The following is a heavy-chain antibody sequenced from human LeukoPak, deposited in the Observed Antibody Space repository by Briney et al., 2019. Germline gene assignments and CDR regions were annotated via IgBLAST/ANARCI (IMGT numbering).Heavy chain of an antibody. CDR3: ARGGVRSASRNRKTSVDY. D-gene: IGHD1-14*01. J-gene: IGHJ4*02. Sequence: SQTLSLTCAVSGGSISSGGYSWSWIRQPPGKGLEWIGEINHSGSTNYNPSLKSRVTISVDTSKNQFSLKLSSVTAADTAVYYCARGGVRSASRNRKTSVDYWGQGTLVTVSS. CDR2: INHSGST. V-gene: IGHV4-30-2*01. CDR1: GGSISSGGYS.